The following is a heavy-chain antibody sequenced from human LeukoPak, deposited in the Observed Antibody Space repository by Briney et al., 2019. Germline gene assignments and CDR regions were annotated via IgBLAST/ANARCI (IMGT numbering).Heavy chain of an antibody. D-gene: IGHD3-10*01. J-gene: IGHJ5*02. CDR3: VRGPYGSGISNWFDP. Sequence: SETLSLTCTVSDGAIAGYSWSWIRQPPGKGLEWIGYIYYSGDANYNPSLQSRVTVSVDTSKNQFSLKLTSVTAADTAVYYCVRGPYGSGISNWFDPWGQGTLVIVSS. V-gene: IGHV4-59*01. CDR1: DGAIAGYS. CDR2: IYYSGDA.